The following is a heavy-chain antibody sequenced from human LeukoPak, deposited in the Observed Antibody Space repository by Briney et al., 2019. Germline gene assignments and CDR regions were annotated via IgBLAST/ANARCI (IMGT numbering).Heavy chain of an antibody. CDR3: ARLPASGKIAALSEFDP. V-gene: IGHV4-34*01. Sequence: SETLSLTCAVYGGSFSGYYWSWIRQPPGKGLEWIGEINHSESTNYNPSLKSRVTISVDTSKNQFSLKLSSVTAADTAVYYCARLPASGKIAALSEFDPWGQGTLVTVSS. J-gene: IGHJ5*02. CDR2: INHSEST. D-gene: IGHD6-13*01. CDR1: GGSFSGYY.